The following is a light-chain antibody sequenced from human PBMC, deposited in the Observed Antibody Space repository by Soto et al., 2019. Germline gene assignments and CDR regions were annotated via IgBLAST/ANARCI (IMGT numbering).Light chain of an antibody. Sequence: QSALTQPASVSGSPGQSITISCTGTSSDVGGYNYVSWYQQHPGKAPKLMIYDVSNRPSGVSNRFSGSKSGNTASLTISGLQAEGGAEYCCSAHTSSRNYVVFGGGTKLTVL. CDR3: SAHTSSRNYVV. CDR1: SSDVGGYNY. V-gene: IGLV2-14*01. J-gene: IGLJ2*01. CDR2: DVS.